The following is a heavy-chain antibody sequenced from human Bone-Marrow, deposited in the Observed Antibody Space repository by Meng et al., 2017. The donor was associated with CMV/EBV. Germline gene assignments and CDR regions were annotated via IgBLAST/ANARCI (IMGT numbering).Heavy chain of an antibody. D-gene: IGHD3-10*01. V-gene: IGHV3-21*01. Sequence: GESLKISCAASGFTFSSYSMNWVRQAPGKGLEWVSSISSSSSYIYYADSVKGRFTISRDNAKNSLYLQMSSLRAEDTAVYYCARDSILGEWLWFGGPVTTIGDYGMDVWGQGTTVTVSS. J-gene: IGHJ6*02. CDR2: ISSSSSYI. CDR3: ARDSILGEWLWFGGPVTTIGDYGMDV. CDR1: GFTFSSYS.